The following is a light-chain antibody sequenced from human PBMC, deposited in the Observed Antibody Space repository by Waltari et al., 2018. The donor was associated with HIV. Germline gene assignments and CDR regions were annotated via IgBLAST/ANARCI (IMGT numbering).Light chain of an antibody. V-gene: IGLV3-21*04. CDR3: QLWDTSTDHYV. J-gene: IGLJ1*01. CDR1: NIGSHS. CDR2: YND. Sequence: SYILTQPPSVSVAPGKTASITCGGNNIGSHSVHWYQQKPGQAPDLVIYYNDDRPSGIPERFSGSKSGNTATLTISRVEAGDEADYYCQLWDTSTDHYVFGTGTKVTVL.